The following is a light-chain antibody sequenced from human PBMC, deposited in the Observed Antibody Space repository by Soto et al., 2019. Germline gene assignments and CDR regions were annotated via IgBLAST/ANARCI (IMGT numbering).Light chain of an antibody. Sequence: QSALTQPASVSGSPGQSITISCTGTNSDIGNYNYVSWYQQHPGKAPKLIIYEVNKWPSGVSDRFSGSKSGNTASLTISGLQAEDEADYYCISYTTGSTPVFGGGTKVTVL. CDR3: ISYTTGSTPV. V-gene: IGLV2-14*01. J-gene: IGLJ2*01. CDR2: EVN. CDR1: NSDIGNYNY.